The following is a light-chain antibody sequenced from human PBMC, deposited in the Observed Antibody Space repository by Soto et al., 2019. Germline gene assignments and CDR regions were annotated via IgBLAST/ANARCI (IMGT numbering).Light chain of an antibody. J-gene: IGKJ1*01. CDR3: QQYNSYPWT. CDR1: QNIRNY. Sequence: AIQITQSPSSLSASVGERVSITCRASQNIRNYLAWYQQKAGKAPKLLIYAASSLQSGVPSRFSGSGSGTEFTLTISSLQPDDFAVYYCQQYNSYPWTFGQGTKVDIK. CDR2: AAS. V-gene: IGKV1-6*01.